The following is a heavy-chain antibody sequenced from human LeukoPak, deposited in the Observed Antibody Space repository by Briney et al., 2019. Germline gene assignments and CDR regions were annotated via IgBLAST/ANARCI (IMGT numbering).Heavy chain of an antibody. CDR2: ISNDGGTM. CDR1: GLSLRHYY. Sequence: PGGSLRLSCAGSGLSLRHYYMNWLRQAAGKELEWVAYISNDGGTMAYADSVRRRFTISRDNDKNSLFLQVDSLRVEDTAVYYCAREGEHGSSWGQGTLVAVSS. CDR3: AREGEHGSS. D-gene: IGHD6-13*01. V-gene: IGHV3-11*01. J-gene: IGHJ4*02.